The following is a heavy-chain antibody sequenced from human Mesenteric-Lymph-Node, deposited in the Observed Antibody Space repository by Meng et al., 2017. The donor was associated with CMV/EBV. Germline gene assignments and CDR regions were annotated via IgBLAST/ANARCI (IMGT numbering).Heavy chain of an antibody. D-gene: IGHD3-3*01. CDR1: GGSISSYY. Sequence: SETLSLTCTVSGGSISSYYWSWIRQPPGKGLEWIGYIYYSGSTNYNPSLQSRLTISVDTSKNQFSLNLTSVTAADTAVYFCARGDDFWSGRPFDYWGQGTLVTVSS. V-gene: IGHV4-59*01. CDR2: IYYSGST. CDR3: ARGDDFWSGRPFDY. J-gene: IGHJ4*02.